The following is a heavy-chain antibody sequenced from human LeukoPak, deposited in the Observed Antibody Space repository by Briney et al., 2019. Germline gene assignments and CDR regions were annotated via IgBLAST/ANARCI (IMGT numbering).Heavy chain of an antibody. CDR1: GGSIVSDIW. V-gene: IGHV4-4*02. Sequence: SETLSLTCTVSGGSIVSDIWWSWVRQPPGKGLQWVGGIYHSGSTNYNPSLKSRVTISVDKSKNQFSLMLTSVTAADTAVYYCARKGLSPPPGPRPDTRRTAFDSWGQGTMVTVSS. D-gene: IGHD1-1*01. CDR2: IYHSGST. CDR3: ARKGLSPPPGPRPDTRRTAFDS. J-gene: IGHJ3*01.